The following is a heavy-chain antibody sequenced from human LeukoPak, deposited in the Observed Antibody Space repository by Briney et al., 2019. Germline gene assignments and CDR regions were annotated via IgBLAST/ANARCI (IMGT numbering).Heavy chain of an antibody. Sequence: PSETLSLTCAVYGGSFSGYYWSWIRQPPGKGLEWIGEINHSGSTNYNPSLKSRVTISVDTSKNQFSLKLSSVTAADTAVYYCARALQRIAARPLDYWGQGTLVTVSS. CDR3: ARALQRIAARPLDY. J-gene: IGHJ4*02. CDR2: INHSGST. D-gene: IGHD6-6*01. V-gene: IGHV4-34*01. CDR1: GGSFSGYY.